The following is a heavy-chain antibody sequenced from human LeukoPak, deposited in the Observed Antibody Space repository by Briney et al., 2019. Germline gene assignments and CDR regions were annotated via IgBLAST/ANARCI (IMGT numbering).Heavy chain of an antibody. CDR2: IYWNDDK. D-gene: IGHD3-22*01. CDR3: AHTNDDSRGYYYVWYFDP. V-gene: IGHV2-5*01. J-gene: IGHJ2*01. CDR1: GFSLSTSGVG. Sequence: SGPTLVKPTQTLTLTCTFSGFSLSTSGVGVAWIRQPPGKGLEWLGFIYWNDDKRYSPSLKSKLTITKDTSKNQVVLTMTNMDPVDTATYYCAHTNDDSRGYYYVWYFDPWGRGTLVTVSS.